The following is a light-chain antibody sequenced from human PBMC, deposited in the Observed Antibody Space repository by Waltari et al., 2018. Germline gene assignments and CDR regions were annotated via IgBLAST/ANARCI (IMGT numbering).Light chain of an antibody. CDR2: KAS. V-gene: IGKV1-5*03. CDR1: QSVNSW. Sequence: DIQMTQSPPTLSASVGDRVTITCRASQSVNSWVAWYQQKPGNAPKLLIFKASNLESGVPSRFSGSGSGTEFTLTISSLQPDDFATYYCQQLNSYPVTFGQGTKLEIK. CDR3: QQLNSYPVT. J-gene: IGKJ2*01.